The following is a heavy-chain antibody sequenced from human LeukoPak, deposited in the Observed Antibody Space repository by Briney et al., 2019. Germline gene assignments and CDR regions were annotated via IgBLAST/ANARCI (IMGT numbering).Heavy chain of an antibody. Sequence: GGSLRLSCTASGLTLSDHIIDWVRQAPGKGLEWIGRSRNRANSHTTEYAASVKGRFTISRDDSGNLMYLQMNSLKIEDTAVYFCTRDGGNSGNTAFDIWGQGTEVTVSS. CDR2: SRNRANSHTT. CDR3: TRDGGNSGNTAFDI. V-gene: IGHV3-72*01. J-gene: IGHJ3*02. CDR1: GLTLSDHI. D-gene: IGHD3-16*01.